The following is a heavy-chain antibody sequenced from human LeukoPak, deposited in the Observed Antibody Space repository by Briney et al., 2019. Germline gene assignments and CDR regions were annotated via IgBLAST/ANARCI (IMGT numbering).Heavy chain of an antibody. J-gene: IGHJ5*02. D-gene: IGHD3-3*01. CDR1: GYTFTSYY. CDR3: ARDGEYYDFWSGYYAGVPNWFDP. V-gene: IGHV1-46*01. CDR2: INPSGGST. Sequence: ASVKVSCKASGYTFTSYYMHWVRQAPGQGLEWMGIINPSGGSTSYAQKFQGRVTMTRDTSTSTVYMELSSLRSEDTAVYYCARDGEYYDFWSGYYAGVPNWFDPWGQGTLVTVPS.